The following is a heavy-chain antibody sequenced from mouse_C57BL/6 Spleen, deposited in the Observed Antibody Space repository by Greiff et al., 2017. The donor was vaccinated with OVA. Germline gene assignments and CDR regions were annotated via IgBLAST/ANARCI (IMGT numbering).Heavy chain of an antibody. D-gene: IGHD1-1*01. CDR1: GYTFTSYW. V-gene: IGHV1-50*01. CDR2: IDPSDSYT. Sequence: VQLQQPGAELVKPGASVKLSCKASGYTFTSYWMQWVKQRPGQGLEWIGEIDPSDSYTNYNQKFKGKATLTVDTSSSTAYMQLSSLTSEDSAVYYCASYYYGSSAGTFDYWGQGTTLTVSS. J-gene: IGHJ2*01. CDR3: ASYYYGSSAGTFDY.